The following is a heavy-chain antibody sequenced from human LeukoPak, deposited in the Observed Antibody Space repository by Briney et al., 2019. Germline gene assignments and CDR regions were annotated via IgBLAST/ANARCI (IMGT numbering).Heavy chain of an antibody. J-gene: IGHJ4*02. V-gene: IGHV3-23*01. CDR2: ISGSGGST. CDR1: GFTFSSYW. CDR3: AKVTSGWYRGGFDY. Sequence: GGSLRLSCAASGFTFSSYWMSWVRQAPGKGLEWVSAISGSGGSTYYADSVKGRFTISRDNSKNTLYLQMNSLRAEDTAVYYCAKVTSGWYRGGFDYWGQGTLVTVSS. D-gene: IGHD6-19*01.